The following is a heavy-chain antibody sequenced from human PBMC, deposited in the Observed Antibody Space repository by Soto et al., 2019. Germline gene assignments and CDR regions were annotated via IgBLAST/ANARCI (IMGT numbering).Heavy chain of an antibody. D-gene: IGHD3-10*01. CDR2: VSAGGDMT. J-gene: IGHJ6*02. Sequence: DVQVLESGGDLVQPGGSLRLSCAASGFTFSSYAMSWVRQAPGKGLEWVSSVSAGGDMTYYSDSVKGRFTISRDNSNNALFLQMNSLRIEDTGLYYCARGDRGGSGSPASYYYFGLDVWGQGTTVTVS. CDR1: GFTFSSYA. V-gene: IGHV3-23*01. CDR3: ARGDRGGSGSPASYYYFGLDV.